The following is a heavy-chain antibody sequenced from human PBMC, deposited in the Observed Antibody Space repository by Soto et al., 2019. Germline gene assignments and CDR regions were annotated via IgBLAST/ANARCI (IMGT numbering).Heavy chain of an antibody. CDR1: GXSVGSNY. CDR3: TRAGTSSSWNYFDY. CDR2: IHSGGNT. Sequence: GGSLRLSCAASGXSVGSNYMSWVRQAPGKGLQWVSIIHSGGNTFYADSVRGRFTISRDDSKNTLFLQMNSLRAEDTAVYYCTRAGTSSSWNYFDYWGQGTLVTVSS. J-gene: IGHJ4*02. V-gene: IGHV3-53*01. D-gene: IGHD6-13*01.